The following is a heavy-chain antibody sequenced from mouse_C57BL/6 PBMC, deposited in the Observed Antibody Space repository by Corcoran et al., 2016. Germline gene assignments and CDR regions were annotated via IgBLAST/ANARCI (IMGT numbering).Heavy chain of an antibody. CDR1: GYTFTTYG. J-gene: IGHJ4*01. D-gene: IGHD2-1*01. CDR2: INTYSGVP. V-gene: IGHV9-3*01. Sequence: QIQLVQSGPELKKPGETVKLSCKASGYTFTTYGMSWVKQAPGKGLKWMGWINTYSGVPTYADDFKGRFAFSLETSASTAYLQINNLKNEDTATYFCARGGHYGNIYYAMDYWGQGTSVTVSS. CDR3: ARGGHYGNIYYAMDY.